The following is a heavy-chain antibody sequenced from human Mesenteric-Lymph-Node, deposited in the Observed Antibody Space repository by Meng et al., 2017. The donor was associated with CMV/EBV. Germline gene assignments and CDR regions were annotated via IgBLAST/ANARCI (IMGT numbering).Heavy chain of an antibody. CDR2: IYYSGST. Sequence: SETLSLTCTVSGGSISSSSYYWGWIRQPPGKGLEWIGSIYYSGSTYYNPSLKSRVTISVDTSKNQFSLKLSSVTAADTAVYYCARRAYSYATGNYYYYGMDVWGQGTTVTVS. CDR3: ARRAYSYATGNYYYYGMDV. D-gene: IGHD5-18*01. CDR1: GGSISSSSYY. V-gene: IGHV4-39*01. J-gene: IGHJ6*02.